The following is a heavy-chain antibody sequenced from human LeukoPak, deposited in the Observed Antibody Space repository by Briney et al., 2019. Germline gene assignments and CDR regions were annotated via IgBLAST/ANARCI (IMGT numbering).Heavy chain of an antibody. CDR2: IYYSGST. CDR1: GGSISSDH. D-gene: IGHD3-22*01. V-gene: IGHV4-59*08. Sequence: KTSETLSLTCTVSGGSISSDHWNWIRQPPGKGLEWIGCIYYSGSTYYNPSLKSRVTISVDMSKSQFSLRLTSVTVADTAVYYCARQLYDTTGSGSRYFDYWGQGTLVTVSS. J-gene: IGHJ4*02. CDR3: ARQLYDTTGSGSRYFDY.